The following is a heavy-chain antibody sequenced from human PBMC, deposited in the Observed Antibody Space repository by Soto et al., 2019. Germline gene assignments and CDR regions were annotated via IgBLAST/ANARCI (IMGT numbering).Heavy chain of an antibody. V-gene: IGHV3-33*01. D-gene: IGHD6-19*01. CDR3: ARDRRGWPLGHHLSSGWSDY. Sequence: PGGSLRLSCAASGFTFSSYGMHWVRQAPGKGLEWVAVIWYDGSNKYYADSVKGRFTISRDNSKNTLYLQMNSLRAEDTAVYYCARDRRGWPLGHHLSSGWSDYWGQGTLVTVSS. J-gene: IGHJ4*02. CDR1: GFTFSSYG. CDR2: IWYDGSNK.